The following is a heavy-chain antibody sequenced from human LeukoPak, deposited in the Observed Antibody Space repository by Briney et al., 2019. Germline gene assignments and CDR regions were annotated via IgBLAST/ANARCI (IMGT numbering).Heavy chain of an antibody. V-gene: IGHV3-30*18. D-gene: IGHD3-22*01. Sequence: GGSLRPSCAASGFTFSDYGMHWDRQAPGKGLDWVGVISYDGSNQYYADSVKGRFTISRDNSKNTLYLQMNSLRAEDTAVYYCAKSSGESSAYRVDYWGQGTLVTVSS. CDR1: GFTFSDYG. CDR3: AKSSGESSAYRVDY. J-gene: IGHJ4*02. CDR2: ISYDGSNQ.